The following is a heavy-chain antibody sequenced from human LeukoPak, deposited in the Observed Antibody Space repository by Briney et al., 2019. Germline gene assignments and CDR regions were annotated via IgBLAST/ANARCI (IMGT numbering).Heavy chain of an antibody. Sequence: PGGSLRLSCAASGFTFTDYWMSWVRQAPGKGLEWVANIKRDGSEKYYVDSVKGRFTISRDNPKKSVYLQMSSLRAEDTAIYYCARDVSVSGMDVWGQGTTVIVSS. CDR3: ARDVSVSGMDV. J-gene: IGHJ6*02. CDR1: GFTFTDYW. V-gene: IGHV3-7*01. D-gene: IGHD5/OR15-5a*01. CDR2: IKRDGSEK.